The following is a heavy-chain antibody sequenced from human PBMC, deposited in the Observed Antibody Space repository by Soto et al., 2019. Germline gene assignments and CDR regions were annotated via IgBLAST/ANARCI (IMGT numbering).Heavy chain of an antibody. V-gene: IGHV4-31*03. J-gene: IGHJ5*02. CDR3: ARANYGSSTSFCVDLDGLGVVRPCNCFDP. CDR2: IYYSGST. CDR1: GGSISSGGYY. Sequence: PSETLSLTCTVSGGSISSGGYYWSWIRQHPGKGLEWIGYIYYSGSTYYNPSLKSRVTISVDTSKSQFSLKLSSVTAADTAVYYCARANYGSSTSFCVDLDGLGVVRPCNCFDPGGQGTLVTVSS. D-gene: IGHD2-2*01.